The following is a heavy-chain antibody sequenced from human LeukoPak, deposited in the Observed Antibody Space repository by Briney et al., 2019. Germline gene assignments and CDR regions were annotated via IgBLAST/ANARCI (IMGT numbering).Heavy chain of an antibody. Sequence: PSETLSLTCTVSGGSISSSSYYWGWIRQPPGKGLEWIGSIYYSGSTYYNPSLKSRVTISVDTSKNQFSLKLSSVTAADTAVYYCARGRSGSYCPDLDYWGQGTLVTVSS. D-gene: IGHD3-10*01. CDR2: IYYSGST. CDR3: ARGRSGSYCPDLDY. CDR1: GGSISSSSYY. J-gene: IGHJ4*02. V-gene: IGHV4-39*07.